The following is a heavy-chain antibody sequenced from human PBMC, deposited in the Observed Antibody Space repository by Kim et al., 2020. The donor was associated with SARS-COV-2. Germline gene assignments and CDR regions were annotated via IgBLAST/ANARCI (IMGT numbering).Heavy chain of an antibody. J-gene: IGHJ4*02. CDR1: GGSFSGYY. CDR2: INHSGST. CDR3: ARGLDDGYGCSGGSCLGY. V-gene: IGHV4-34*01. Sequence: SETLSLTCAVYGGSFSGYYWSWIRQPPGKGLEWIGEINHSGSTNYNPSLKSRVTISVDTSKNQFSLKLSSVTAADTAVYYCARGLDDGYGCSGGSCLGYWGQGTLVTVSS. D-gene: IGHD2-15*01.